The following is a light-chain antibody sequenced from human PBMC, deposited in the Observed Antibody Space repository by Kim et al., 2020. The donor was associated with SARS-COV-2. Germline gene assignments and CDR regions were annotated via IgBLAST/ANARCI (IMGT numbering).Light chain of an antibody. CDR3: QQRSSWPNT. CDR1: QTIDNY. CDR2: DAS. Sequence: SLSPGETATLSCRASQTIDNYLAWYQQKPGQAPRLLIYDASNRATGIPFRFGGSGSGTDFTLTISNLQPEDFAVYYCQQRSSWPNTFGQGTKLEI. J-gene: IGKJ2*01. V-gene: IGKV3-11*01.